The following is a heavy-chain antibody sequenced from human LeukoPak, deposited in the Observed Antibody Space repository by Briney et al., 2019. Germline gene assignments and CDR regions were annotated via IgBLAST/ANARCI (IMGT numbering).Heavy chain of an antibody. CDR1: GFTFGGYA. Sequence: GGSLRLSCAASGFTFGGYAMTWVRQAPGKGLEWLSLISGNAGTTYQPDSVKGRFTISRDNAKNTVFLQMNSLRVEDTAMYYCVRDSGSYWFDPWGQGTLVTVSS. CDR3: VRDSGSYWFDP. CDR2: ISGNAGTT. J-gene: IGHJ5*02. D-gene: IGHD1-26*01. V-gene: IGHV3-23*01.